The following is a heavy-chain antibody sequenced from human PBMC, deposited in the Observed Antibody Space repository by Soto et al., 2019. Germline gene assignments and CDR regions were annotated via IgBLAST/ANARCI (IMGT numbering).Heavy chain of an antibody. Sequence: QVQLVESGGGVVQPGRSLRLSCAASGFTFSSYGMHWVRQAPGKGLEWVAVIWYDGSNKYYADSVKGRFTISRDNSKNTMYLQRNSLRDEDTAVYYCARESCGGDCWGAFDVWGQGTMVTVSS. CDR2: IWYDGSNK. D-gene: IGHD2-21*02. CDR1: GFTFSSYG. J-gene: IGHJ3*01. CDR3: ARESCGGDCWGAFDV. V-gene: IGHV3-33*01.